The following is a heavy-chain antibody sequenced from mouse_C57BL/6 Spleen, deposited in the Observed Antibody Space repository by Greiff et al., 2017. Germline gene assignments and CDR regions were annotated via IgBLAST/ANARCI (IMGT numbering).Heavy chain of an antibody. CDR1: GFTFSSYT. V-gene: IGHV5-9*01. Sequence: EVKVEESGGGLVKPGGSLKLSCAASGFTFSSYTMSWVRQTPEKRLEWVATISGGGGNTYYPDSVKGRFTISRDNAKNTLYLQMSSLRSEDTALYYCARLDSSGYVYFDYWGQGTTLTVSS. D-gene: IGHD3-2*02. CDR3: ARLDSSGYVYFDY. CDR2: ISGGGGNT. J-gene: IGHJ2*01.